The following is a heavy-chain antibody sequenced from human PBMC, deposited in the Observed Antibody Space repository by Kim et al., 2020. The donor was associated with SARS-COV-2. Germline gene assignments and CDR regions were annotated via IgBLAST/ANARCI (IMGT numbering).Heavy chain of an antibody. Sequence: SETLSLTCTVSGGAISIYYWSWIRQPPGKGLEWIGYIYYSGSTSYNPSLKSRVTISVDTSKNQFSLKLTSVTAADTAVYYCARIGSKDAFHIWGQGTMVTVSS. CDR3: ARIGSKDAFHI. V-gene: IGHV4-59*08. J-gene: IGHJ3*02. CDR1: GGAISIYY. CDR2: IYYSGST. D-gene: IGHD1-26*01.